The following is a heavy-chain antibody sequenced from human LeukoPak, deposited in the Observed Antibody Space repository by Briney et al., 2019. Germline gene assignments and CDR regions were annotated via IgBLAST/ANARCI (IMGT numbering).Heavy chain of an antibody. CDR3: ARDGGDYGDY. Sequence: GGSLRLSCAASGFTFSSYSMNWVRQAPGKGLAWVSYISSSSSTIYYADSVKGRFTISRDNAKNSLYLQMNSLRAEDTAVYYCARDGGDYGDYWGQGTLVTVSS. J-gene: IGHJ4*02. CDR1: GFTFSSYS. V-gene: IGHV3-48*04. D-gene: IGHD3-3*01. CDR2: ISSSSSTI.